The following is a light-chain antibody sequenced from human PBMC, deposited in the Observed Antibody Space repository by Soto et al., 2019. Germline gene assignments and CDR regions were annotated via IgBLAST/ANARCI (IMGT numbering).Light chain of an antibody. CDR2: DVT. CDR1: SSDVGGYNH. CDR3: SSHAGSSVV. Sequence: QSVLTQPRSVSGSPGQSVTISCTGTSSDVGGYNHVSWYQQHPGKAPKLMIYDVTTRPSGVPDRFSGSKSGNTASLTISGLQAEDEADYYCSSHAGSSVVFGTGTKVTVL. J-gene: IGLJ1*01. V-gene: IGLV2-11*01.